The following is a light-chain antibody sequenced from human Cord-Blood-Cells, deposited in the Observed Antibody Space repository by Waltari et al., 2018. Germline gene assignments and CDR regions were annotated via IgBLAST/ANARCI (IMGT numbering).Light chain of an antibody. CDR3: SSYTSSSAVV. Sequence: QSALTQPASVSGSPGQSITISCTGTSSDVGGYNYVSWYQQHPGKAPKLMIYEVSNRPSWVSHRFSGSKSGNTASLTISGLQAEYEADSYCSSYTSSSAVVFGGGTKLTV. CDR1: SSDVGGYNY. V-gene: IGLV2-14*01. CDR2: EVS. J-gene: IGLJ2*01.